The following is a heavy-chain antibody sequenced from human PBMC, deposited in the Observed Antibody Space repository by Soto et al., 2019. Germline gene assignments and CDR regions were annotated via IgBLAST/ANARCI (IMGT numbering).Heavy chain of an antibody. D-gene: IGHD3-3*01. CDR3: SWSDLHSFAS. CDR2: INSRGSGGTT. J-gene: IGHJ5*02. CDR1: GFTFSDAW. Sequence: PGGSLRLSCATSGFTFSDAWMGWVRQAPGKGLEWVGRINSRGSGGTTDYAAPVKGRFTISRDDSKSTVYLQMNSLEIEDTAVYYCSWSDLHSFASWGQGTLVTVYS. V-gene: IGHV3-15*01.